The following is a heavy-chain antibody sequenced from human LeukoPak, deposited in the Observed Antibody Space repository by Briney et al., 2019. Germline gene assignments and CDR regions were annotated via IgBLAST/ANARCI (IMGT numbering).Heavy chain of an antibody. J-gene: IGHJ4*02. V-gene: IGHV1-2*06. CDR1: GYTFTGYY. CDR3: ARGHCTNAVCRTFVY. D-gene: IGHD2-8*01. Sequence: EASVKVSCKASGYTFTGYYIHWVRQAPGQGLEWVGRINADDGGTRIAEKFQGRVTMTRYTSISTAYMELSRLTSDDTALYYCARGHCTNAVCRTFVYWGQRTLVTVSS. CDR2: INADDGGT.